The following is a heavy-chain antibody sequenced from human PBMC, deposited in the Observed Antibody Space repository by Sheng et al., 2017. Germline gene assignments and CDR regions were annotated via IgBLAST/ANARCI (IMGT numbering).Heavy chain of an antibody. CDR2: INHSGST. V-gene: IGHV4-34*01. D-gene: IGHD3-10*01. Sequence: QVQLQQWGAGLLKPSETLSLTCAVYGGSFSGYYWSWIRQPPGKGLEWIGEINHSGSTNYNPSLKSRVTISVDTSKNQFSLKLSSVTAADTAVYYCARGVYGSPYFDYWGQGTLVTVSS. J-gene: IGHJ4*02. CDR1: GGSFSGYY. CDR3: ARGVYGSPYFDY.